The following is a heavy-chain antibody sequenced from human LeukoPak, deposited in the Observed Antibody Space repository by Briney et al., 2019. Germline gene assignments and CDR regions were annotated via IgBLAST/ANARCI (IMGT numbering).Heavy chain of an antibody. CDR2: IWYDGSNI. CDR3: AKDYSLYSGSYLDY. J-gene: IGHJ4*02. D-gene: IGHD1-26*01. Sequence: GGSLRLSCAPSGFTFDNYAMHWVRQAPGKGLEWVAVIWYDGSNIYYTDSVKGRFTISRDNSKNTLYLQMNSLRAEDTAVYYCAKDYSLYSGSYLDYWGQGTLVTVSS. CDR1: GFTFDNYA. V-gene: IGHV3-33*06.